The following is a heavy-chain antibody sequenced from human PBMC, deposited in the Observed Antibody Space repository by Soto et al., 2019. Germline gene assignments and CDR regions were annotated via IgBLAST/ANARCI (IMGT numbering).Heavy chain of an antibody. D-gene: IGHD3-10*01. J-gene: IGHJ6*03. CDR3: ARGVYYYGSGSYYPYYYYMYV. Sequence: ASVKVSCKASGYAFTSYDINWVRQATGQGLEWMGWMNPNSGNTGYAQKFQGRVTMTRNTSISTAYMELSSPRSEDTAVYYCARGVYYYGSGSYYPYYYYMYVWGKGTTVTVSS. CDR1: GYAFTSYD. V-gene: IGHV1-8*01. CDR2: MNPNSGNT.